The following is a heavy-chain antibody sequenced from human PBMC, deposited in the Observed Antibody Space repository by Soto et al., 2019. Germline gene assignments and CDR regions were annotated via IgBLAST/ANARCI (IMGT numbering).Heavy chain of an antibody. D-gene: IGHD3-16*02. V-gene: IGHV1-69*13. CDR2: IIPIFGTA. CDR3: ARVSRPHYDYVWGSYPDWFDP. Sequence: AAVKVSCKASGGTFSSYAISWVRQAPGQGLEWMGGIIPIFGTANYAQKFQGRVTITADESTSTAYMELSSLRSEDTAVYYCARVSRPHYDYVWGSYPDWFDPWGQGNLVTVSS. CDR1: GGTFSSYA. J-gene: IGHJ5*02.